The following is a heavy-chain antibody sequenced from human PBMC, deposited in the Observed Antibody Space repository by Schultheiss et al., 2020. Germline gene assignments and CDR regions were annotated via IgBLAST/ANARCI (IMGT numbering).Heavy chain of an antibody. CDR3: AKNTTVTSSFFDH. CDR1: GFTFSSYA. J-gene: IGHJ4*02. V-gene: IGHV3-23*01. Sequence: GGSLRLSCAASGFTFSSYAMSWVRQAPGKGLEWVSAISGSGGSTYYADSVKGRFTISRDNSKKTLFLQMDSLTAEDTAIYYCAKNTTVTSSFFDHWGQGTLVTVSS. D-gene: IGHD4-17*01. CDR2: ISGSGGST.